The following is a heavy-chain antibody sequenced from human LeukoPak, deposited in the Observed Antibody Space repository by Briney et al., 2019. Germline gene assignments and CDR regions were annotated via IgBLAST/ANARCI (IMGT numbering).Heavy chain of an antibody. CDR3: AKAYGDYGTTTYRRAYFDY. V-gene: IGHV4-34*12. CDR1: GGSFSGYY. J-gene: IGHJ4*02. CDR2: IIHSGST. Sequence: PSETLSLTCAVYGGSFSGYYWSWIRQPPGKGLEWIGEIIHSGSTNYNPSLKRRVTISVDTSKNQFSLKLSSVTAADTAVYYCAKAYGDYGTTTYRRAYFDYWGQGTLVTVSS. D-gene: IGHD4-17*01.